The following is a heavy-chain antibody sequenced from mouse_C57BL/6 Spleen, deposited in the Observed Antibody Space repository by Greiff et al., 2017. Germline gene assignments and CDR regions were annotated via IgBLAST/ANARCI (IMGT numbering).Heavy chain of an antibody. CDR2: ISYDGSN. Sequence: EVKLQESGPGLVKPSQSLSLTCSVTGYSITSGYYWNWIRQFPGNKLEWMGYISYDGSNNYNPSLKNRISITRDTSKNQFFLKLNSVTTEDTATYYCARAYYYGSTPYFDVWGTGTTVTVSS. J-gene: IGHJ1*03. CDR3: ARAYYYGSTPYFDV. D-gene: IGHD1-1*01. CDR1: GYSITSGYY. V-gene: IGHV3-6*01.